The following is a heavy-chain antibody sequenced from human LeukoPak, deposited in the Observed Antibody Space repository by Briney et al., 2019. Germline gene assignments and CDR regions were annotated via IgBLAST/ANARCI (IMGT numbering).Heavy chain of an antibody. J-gene: IGHJ4*02. CDR3: ARDLGAAGDY. Sequence: PSETLSLTCTVSGGSISSYYWSWIRQPPGKGLEWIGHIYYSGGTNYNPSLKSRVTISVDTSKNQFSLKLSSVTAADTAVYYCARDLGAAGDYWGQGTLVTVSS. CDR1: GGSISSYY. D-gene: IGHD6-13*01. CDR2: IYYSGGT. V-gene: IGHV4-59*12.